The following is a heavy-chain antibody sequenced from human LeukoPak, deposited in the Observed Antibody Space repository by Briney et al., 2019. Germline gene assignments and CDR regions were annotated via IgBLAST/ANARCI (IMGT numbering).Heavy chain of an antibody. CDR1: GYTFTSYY. CDR3: ARTQDYSIYWYFDL. J-gene: IGHJ2*01. V-gene: IGHV1-46*01. D-gene: IGHD4-11*01. Sequence: ASVKVSCKASGYTFTSYYMHWLRQAPGQGLEWMGIIHPSGGSTNYAQEFQGRVTMTRDTSTSTVYMELNSLRSEDTAVYYCARTQDYSIYWYFDLWGRGTLVTVSP. CDR2: IHPSGGST.